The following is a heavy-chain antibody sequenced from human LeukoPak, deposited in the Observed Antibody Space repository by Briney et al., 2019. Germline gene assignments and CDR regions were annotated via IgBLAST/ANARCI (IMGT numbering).Heavy chain of an antibody. V-gene: IGHV3-30*01. D-gene: IGHD2-8*01. CDR1: GFTFSSYA. J-gene: IGHJ4*02. Sequence: GGSLRLSCAASGFTFSSYAMHWVRQAPGKGLEWVAVISYDGSNKYYADSVKGRCTISRDNSKNTLYLQMNSLRAEDTAVYYCARETVGYAVLMVYEPPPFDYWGQGTLVTVSS. CDR2: ISYDGSNK. CDR3: ARETVGYAVLMVYEPPPFDY.